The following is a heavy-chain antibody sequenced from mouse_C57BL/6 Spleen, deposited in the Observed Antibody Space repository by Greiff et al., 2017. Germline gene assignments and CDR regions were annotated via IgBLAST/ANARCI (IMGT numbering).Heavy chain of an antibody. D-gene: IGHD1-1*01. CDR1: GFTFSDYG. CDR3: ARRAITTVRVGDFDV. Sequence: EVQVVESGGGLVKPGGSLKLSCAASGFTFSDYGMHWVRQAPEKGLEWVAYISSGSSTIYYADKVKGRFTITRDNAKNTLFLQMTSLRSEDTAMYYCARRAITTVRVGDFDVWGTGTTVTVSS. J-gene: IGHJ1*03. V-gene: IGHV5-17*01. CDR2: ISSGSSTI.